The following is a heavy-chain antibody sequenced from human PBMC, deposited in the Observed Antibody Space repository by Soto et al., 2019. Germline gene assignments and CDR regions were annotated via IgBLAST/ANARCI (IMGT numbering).Heavy chain of an antibody. J-gene: IGHJ4*02. D-gene: IGHD3-16*02. Sequence: QVQLVQSETEVKKPGSAVKVSCKASGGTFNTYAMNWVRQAPGQGLEWMGGIIPMFDTPRYAQKFQGRVTITVDECTTPAYMELSSLRSDDTAVYYCTRSIGSGGVIGGFDYWGQGTLVTVSS. CDR2: IIPMFDTP. V-gene: IGHV1-69*01. CDR1: GGTFNTYA. CDR3: TRSIGSGGVIGGFDY.